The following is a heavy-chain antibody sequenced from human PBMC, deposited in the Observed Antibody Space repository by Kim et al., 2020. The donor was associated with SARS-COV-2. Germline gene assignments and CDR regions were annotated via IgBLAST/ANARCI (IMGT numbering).Heavy chain of an antibody. D-gene: IGHD4-17*01. CDR3: ANGYGDHPRLFYY. CDR2: FSGDGGST. V-gene: IGHV3-43*02. Sequence: GGSLRLSCAASGFTFDDYAMHWVRQAPGKGLEWVSLFSGDGGSTYYADSVKGRSTISSDTSKISLYLQMNSLRTEDTALYYCANGYGDHPRLFYYWGQGT. CDR1: GFTFDDYA. J-gene: IGHJ4*02.